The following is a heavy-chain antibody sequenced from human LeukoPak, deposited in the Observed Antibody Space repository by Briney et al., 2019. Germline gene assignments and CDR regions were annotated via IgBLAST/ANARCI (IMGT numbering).Heavy chain of an antibody. CDR2: INPSGGTT. CDR1: GYTLSSNY. V-gene: IGHV1-46*01. Sequence: ASVKVSCKASGYTLSSNYMHWVRQAPGQGLEWMGIINPSGGTTSYAQKFQGRVTMTRDMSTRTVYMELSSLKSEDTAVYYCARGIQDIYYYMDVWGKGTTVTVSS. J-gene: IGHJ6*03. CDR3: ARGIQDIYYYMDV.